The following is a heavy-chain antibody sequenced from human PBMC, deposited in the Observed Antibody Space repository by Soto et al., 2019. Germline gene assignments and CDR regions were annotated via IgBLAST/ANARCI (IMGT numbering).Heavy chain of an antibody. Sequence: ASVKVSCKASGYTFTSHDINWVRQATGQGLEWMGWMNPNSGNTGYAQKFQGRVTMTRNTSISTAYMELSSLRSEDTAVYYCARGSGDYYYYYMDVWGKGTTVTVSS. CDR3: ARGSGDYYYYYMDV. CDR2: MNPNSGNT. CDR1: GYTFTSHD. D-gene: IGHD3-10*01. J-gene: IGHJ6*03. V-gene: IGHV1-8*01.